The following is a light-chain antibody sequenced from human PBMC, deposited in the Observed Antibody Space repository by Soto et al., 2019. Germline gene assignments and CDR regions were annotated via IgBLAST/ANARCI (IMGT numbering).Light chain of an antibody. J-gene: IGKJ4*01. V-gene: IGKV3-20*01. CDR1: QSVSSSY. CDR3: QLYGSSPAVT. Sequence: EIVLTQSPGTLSLSPGERATLSCRASQSVSSSYLAWYQQKPGQAPRLLIYGASSRATGIPDRFSGSGSGTDFPLTISRLEPEDFAVYYCQLYGSSPAVTFGGGTKVEIK. CDR2: GAS.